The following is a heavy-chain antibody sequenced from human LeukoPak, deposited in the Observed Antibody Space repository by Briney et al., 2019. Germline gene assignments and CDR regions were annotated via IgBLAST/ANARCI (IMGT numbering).Heavy chain of an antibody. Sequence: GGSLRLSCAASGFTFSSFWMYWVRQAPGKGLVWVSRINSDGGSTTYADSVKGRFTISRDNAKNTVYLQMNSLRAEDTAVYYCARRRQRGASDAFAFWGQGTMVTVSS. CDR1: GFTFSSFW. CDR3: ARRRQRGASDAFAF. J-gene: IGHJ3*01. CDR2: INSDGGST. V-gene: IGHV3-74*01. D-gene: IGHD3-16*01.